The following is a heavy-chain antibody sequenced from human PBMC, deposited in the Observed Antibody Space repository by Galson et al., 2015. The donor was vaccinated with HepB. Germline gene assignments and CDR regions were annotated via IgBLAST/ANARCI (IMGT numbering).Heavy chain of an antibody. V-gene: IGHV3-48*04. CDR1: TFIFSTYS. D-gene: IGHD1-26*01. CDR3: ARRSGSYFDVILGRFDY. J-gene: IGHJ4*02. Sequence: LRLSCAASTFIFSTYSMNWVRQAPGKGLEWVSYISSSRSTIYYADSVKGRFTISRDNAKNSLYLQMNSLRAEDTAVYYCARRSGSYFDVILGRFDYWGQGTLVTVSS. CDR2: ISSSRSTI.